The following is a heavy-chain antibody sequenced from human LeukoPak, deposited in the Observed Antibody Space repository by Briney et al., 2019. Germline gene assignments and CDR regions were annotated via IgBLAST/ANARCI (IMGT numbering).Heavy chain of an antibody. CDR2: ISYDGSNK. D-gene: IGHD3-22*01. CDR1: GFTFSSYA. Sequence: GGSLRLSCAASGFTFSSYAMHWVRQAPGKGLEWVAVISYDGSNKYYADSVKGRFTISRDNSKNTLYLQMNSLRAEDTAVCYCAEEVYDSSGYFPWNWGQGTLVTVSS. J-gene: IGHJ4*02. CDR3: AEEVYDSSGYFPWN. V-gene: IGHV3-30-3*01.